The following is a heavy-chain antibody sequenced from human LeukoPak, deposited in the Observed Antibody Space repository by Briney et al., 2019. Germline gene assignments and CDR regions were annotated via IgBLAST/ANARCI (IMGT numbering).Heavy chain of an antibody. CDR1: GFTFSSYW. V-gene: IGHV3-74*01. J-gene: IGHJ4*02. CDR3: ARGGIYSYGPGDY. Sequence: GGSLRLSCAASGFTFSSYWMHWVRQAPGKGLVWVSRIDTDGSSTSYADSVKGRFTISRDNAKNTLYLQMNSLRAEDTAVYYCARGGIYSYGPGDYWGQGTLVTVSS. D-gene: IGHD5-18*01. CDR2: IDTDGSST.